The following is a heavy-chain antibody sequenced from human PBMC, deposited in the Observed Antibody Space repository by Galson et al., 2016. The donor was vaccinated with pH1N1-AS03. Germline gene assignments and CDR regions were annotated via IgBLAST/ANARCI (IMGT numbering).Heavy chain of an antibody. CDR1: GFTFSDYA. V-gene: IGHV3-23*01. CDR2: ISGTGGSP. J-gene: IGHJ4*02. D-gene: IGHD1-1*01. CDR3: ATNALKVRVDY. Sequence: SLRLSCAASGFTFSDYAMGWVRQAPGKGLEWLAEISGTGGSPFYADSVKGRVTISRDNSKNTVCLQMTSLRAEDTAVYYCATNALKVRVDYWGQGTLVTVSS.